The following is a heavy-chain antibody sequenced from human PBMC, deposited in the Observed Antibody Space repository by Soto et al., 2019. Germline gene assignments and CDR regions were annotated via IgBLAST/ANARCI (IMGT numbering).Heavy chain of an antibody. CDR3: AREPSPAYYDSSGYYRPDAFDI. V-gene: IGHV1-69*13. D-gene: IGHD3-22*01. CDR1: GGTFISYA. Sequence: SVKVSCKASGGTFISYAISWVRQATGQGLEWMGGIIPIFGTANYAQKFQGRVTITADESTSTAYMELSSLRSEDTAVYYCAREPSPAYYDSSGYYRPDAFDIWGQGTMVTVSS. J-gene: IGHJ3*02. CDR2: IIPIFGTA.